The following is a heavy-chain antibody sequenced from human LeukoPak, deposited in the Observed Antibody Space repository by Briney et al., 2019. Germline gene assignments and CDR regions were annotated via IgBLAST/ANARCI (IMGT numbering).Heavy chain of an antibody. CDR3: AKDKGSGSYHFDY. CDR1: GFTFSTYG. J-gene: IGHJ4*02. D-gene: IGHD3-10*01. V-gene: IGHV3-30*02. Sequence: GGSLRLSCAASGFTFSTYGKHWVRQAPGKGLEWVAFIRNDGSNKYYADSVKGRFTSSRDNSKNTLYLQMNSLRAEDTAVYYCAKDKGSGSYHFDYWGQGTLVTVSS. CDR2: IRNDGSNK.